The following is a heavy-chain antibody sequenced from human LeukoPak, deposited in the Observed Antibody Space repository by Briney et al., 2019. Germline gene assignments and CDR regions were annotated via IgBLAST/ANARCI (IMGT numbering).Heavy chain of an antibody. CDR1: GGSIRSYH. V-gene: IGHV4-59*01. Sequence: SETLSLTCSVSGGSIRSYHWSWIRQPPGKGLEWIGYIYYSGSTNYNPSLKSRVTISVDTSKNQFSLKLSSVTAADTAVYYCARSDAGYSSVWLFNYWGQGTLVTVSS. CDR3: ARSDAGYSSVWLFNY. J-gene: IGHJ4*02. CDR2: IYYSGST. D-gene: IGHD6-19*01.